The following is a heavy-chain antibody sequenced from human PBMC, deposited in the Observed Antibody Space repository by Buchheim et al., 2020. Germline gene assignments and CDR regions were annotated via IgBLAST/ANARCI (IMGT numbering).Heavy chain of an antibody. V-gene: IGHV4-34*01. CDR2: IKHSGST. Sequence: QVQLQQWGAGLLKPSETLSLTCAVYGGSFSGYYWSWIRQPPGKGLEWIGEIKHSGSTNYNPSLNSRSTITVDTSKNQFSLNLSSVTAADTAVYYCARGRMARPLPRFDPWGQGTL. CDR1: GGSFSGYY. D-gene: IGHD5-24*01. J-gene: IGHJ5*02. CDR3: ARGRMARPLPRFDP.